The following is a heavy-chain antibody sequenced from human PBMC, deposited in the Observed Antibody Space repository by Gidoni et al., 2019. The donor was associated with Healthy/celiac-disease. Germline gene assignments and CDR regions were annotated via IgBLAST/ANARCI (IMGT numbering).Heavy chain of an antibody. CDR3: AKDRMKGIVGSYYYGMDV. D-gene: IGHD1-26*01. CDR2: IRYDGSNK. CDR1: GFTFSSYG. J-gene: IGHJ6*02. Sequence: QVQLVESGGGVVQPGGSLRLSCAASGFTFSSYGMHWVRQAPGKGLEWVAFIRYDGSNKYYADSVKGRFTISRDNSKNTLYLQMNSLRAEDTAVYYCAKDRMKGIVGSYYYGMDVWGQGTTVTVSS. V-gene: IGHV3-30*02.